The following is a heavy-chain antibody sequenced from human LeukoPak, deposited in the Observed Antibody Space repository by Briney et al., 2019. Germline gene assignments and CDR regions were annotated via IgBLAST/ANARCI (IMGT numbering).Heavy chain of an antibody. CDR2: IRSKAFGGTA. V-gene: IGHV3-49*04. J-gene: IGHJ4*02. D-gene: IGHD3-10*01. CDR3: TGSFGELSFFAH. Sequence: GGSLRLSCTASGFTFGDYGMSWVRQAPGKGLEWVGFIRSKAFGGTADYAASVKGRFTISRDDSKSIAYLQVNSLKTEDTAVYYCTGSFGELSFFAHWGQGTLVTVSS. CDR1: GFTFGDYG.